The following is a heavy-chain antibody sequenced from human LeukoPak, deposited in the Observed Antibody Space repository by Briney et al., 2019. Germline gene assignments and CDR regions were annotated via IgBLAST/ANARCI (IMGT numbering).Heavy chain of an antibody. Sequence: ASVKVSCKASGFTFTSSAVQWVRQARGQRLEWIGWIVVGSGNTNYAQKFQERVTITRDMSTSTAYMELSSLRSVDTAVYYCAAGRGSYGFNAFDIWGQGTMVTVSS. J-gene: IGHJ3*02. CDR2: IVVGSGNT. CDR3: AAGRGSYGFNAFDI. D-gene: IGHD5-18*01. V-gene: IGHV1-58*01. CDR1: GFTFTSSA.